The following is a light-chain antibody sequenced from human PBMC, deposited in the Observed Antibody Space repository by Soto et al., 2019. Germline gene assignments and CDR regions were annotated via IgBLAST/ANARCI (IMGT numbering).Light chain of an antibody. CDR3: QQYGSSPMT. CDR1: QSVSSNY. CDR2: GAS. V-gene: IGKV3-20*01. J-gene: IGKJ5*01. Sequence: EFVWPEPTANLYLAPGETATLSCRASQSVSSNYLAWYQQKPGQAPRLLIYGASSRATGIPDRFSGSGSGTDFTLTISRLEPEDFAVYYCQQYGSSPMTFGQGTRLEI.